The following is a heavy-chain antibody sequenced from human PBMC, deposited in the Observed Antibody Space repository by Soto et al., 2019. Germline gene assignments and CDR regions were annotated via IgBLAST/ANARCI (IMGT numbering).Heavy chain of an antibody. CDR1: GFTFSSYG. V-gene: IGHV3-33*01. Sequence: QVQLVESGGGVVQPGRSLRLSCAASGFTFSSYGMHWVRQAPGKGLEWVAVIWYDGGNKYYADSVKGRFTISRVNSKNTLYLQMNSLRAEDTAVYYCARDHDYGSGSYYKAFGYWGQGTLVTVSS. CDR3: ARDHDYGSGSYYKAFGY. D-gene: IGHD3-10*01. J-gene: IGHJ4*02. CDR2: IWYDGGNK.